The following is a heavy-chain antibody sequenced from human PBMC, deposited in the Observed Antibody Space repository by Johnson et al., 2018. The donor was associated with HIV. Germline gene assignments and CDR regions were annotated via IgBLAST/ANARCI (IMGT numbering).Heavy chain of an antibody. CDR2: ISYDGGNN. Sequence: QVQLLESGGSVIRPGESLRLSCAASGFLFSRYAMHWVRQAPGKGLEWVAVISYDGGNNYYADSVKGRFTISRDNSKKTLYLQMNSLRAEDTAVYYCARDSEWELGQEGAFDIWGQGTMVTVSS. V-gene: IGHV3-30-3*01. J-gene: IGHJ3*02. CDR3: ARDSEWELGQEGAFDI. CDR1: GFLFSRYA. D-gene: IGHD1-26*01.